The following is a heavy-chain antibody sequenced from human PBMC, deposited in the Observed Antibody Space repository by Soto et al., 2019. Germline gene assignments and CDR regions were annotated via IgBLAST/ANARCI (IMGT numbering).Heavy chain of an antibody. V-gene: IGHV3-7*05. D-gene: IGHD2-2*01. J-gene: IGHJ4*02. CDR3: ASRYLEYCSSASCYSPYDY. CDR2: IKQDGSEK. Sequence: EVQLEESGGGLVQPGGSLRLSCAASGFTFTTYWMSWVRQAPGKGLEWVANIKQDGSEKYYVDSVKGRFTISRDNTKKSRYLQMNSLSAEDTAVYYCASRYLEYCSSASCYSPYDYWGQGTLVTVSS. CDR1: GFTFTTYW.